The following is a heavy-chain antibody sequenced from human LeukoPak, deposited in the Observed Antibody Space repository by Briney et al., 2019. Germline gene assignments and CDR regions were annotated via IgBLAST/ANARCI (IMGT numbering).Heavy chain of an antibody. Sequence: PEGSPRLSCTASGFTFSSFAMSWVRQAPGKGLEWVSGLTGGGEKTFYADSVKGRFTLSRDNSNKTLFLQMSSLRADDTALYFCAKHVNYDISGALGSWGQGTLVAVSS. V-gene: IGHV3-23*01. CDR3: AKHVNYDISGALGS. J-gene: IGHJ4*02. D-gene: IGHD2-15*01. CDR1: GFTFSSFA. CDR2: LTGGGEKT.